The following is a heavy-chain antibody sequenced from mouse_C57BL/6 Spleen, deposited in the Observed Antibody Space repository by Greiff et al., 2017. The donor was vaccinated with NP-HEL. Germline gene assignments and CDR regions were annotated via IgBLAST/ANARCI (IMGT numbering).Heavy chain of an antibody. CDR3: ARMVTTGSWFAY. Sequence: QVQLQQSGAELVRPGTSVKVSCKAPGYAFTNYLIEWVKQRPGQGLEWIGVINPGSGGTNYNEKFKGKATLTADKSSSTAYMQLSSLTSEDSAVYFCARMVTTGSWFAYWGQGTLVTVSA. CDR2: INPGSGGT. V-gene: IGHV1-54*01. D-gene: IGHD2-2*01. J-gene: IGHJ3*01. CDR1: GYAFTNYL.